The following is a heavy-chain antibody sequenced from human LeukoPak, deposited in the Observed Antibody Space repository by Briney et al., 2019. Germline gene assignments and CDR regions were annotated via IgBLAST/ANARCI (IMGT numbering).Heavy chain of an antibody. V-gene: IGHV4-34*01. Sequence: SETLSLTCAVYGGSFSGYYWSWIRQPPGKGLEWIGEINHSGSTNYNPSLKSRVTVSVDTSKNRLSLKLSSVTAADTAVYYCARRVRGYSYGSGTQYYFDYWGQGTLVTVSS. J-gene: IGHJ4*02. CDR1: GGSFSGYY. D-gene: IGHD3-10*01. CDR2: INHSGST. CDR3: ARRVRGYSYGSGTQYYFDY.